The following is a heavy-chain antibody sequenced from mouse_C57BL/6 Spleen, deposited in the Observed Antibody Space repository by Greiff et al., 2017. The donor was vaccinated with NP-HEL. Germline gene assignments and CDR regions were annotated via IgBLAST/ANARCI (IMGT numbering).Heavy chain of an antibody. CDR2: ISSGGSYT. V-gene: IGHV5-6*01. Sequence: EVNVVESGGDLVKPGGSLKLSCAASGFTFSSYGMSWVRQTPDKRLEWVATISSGGSYTYYPDSVKGRFTISRDNAKNTLYLQLSSLKSEDTAMYYCARQGLWLRRSLCWYFDVWGTGTTVTVSS. J-gene: IGHJ1*03. D-gene: IGHD2-2*01. CDR1: GFTFSSYG. CDR3: ARQGLWLRRSLCWYFDV.